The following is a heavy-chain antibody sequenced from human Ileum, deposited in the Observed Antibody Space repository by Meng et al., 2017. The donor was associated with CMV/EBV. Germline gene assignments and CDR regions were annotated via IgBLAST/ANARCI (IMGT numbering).Heavy chain of an antibody. CDR2: IDTSNNE. V-gene: IGHV3-48*03. CDR1: GFTFSSYE. CDR3: AREGVGNPGWFDP. D-gene: IGHD4-23*01. J-gene: IGHJ5*02. Sequence: GESLKISCAASGFTFSSYEMNWVRQAPGKGLEWVSQIDTSNNEYYADSAKGRFAISRDNAKNSVYLQMNSLRAEDTALYYCAREGVGNPGWFDPWGQGTLVTVSS.